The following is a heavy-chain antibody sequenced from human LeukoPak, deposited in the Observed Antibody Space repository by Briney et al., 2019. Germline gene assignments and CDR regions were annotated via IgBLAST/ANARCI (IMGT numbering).Heavy chain of an antibody. D-gene: IGHD6-6*01. Sequence: GGSLRLSSAASGFTFSSYAMSWVRQAPGKGLGWGSAISGSGGSTYYADSVKGRFTISRDNSKNTLYLQMNSLRAEDTAVYYCAKDSSSSFDAFDIWGQGTMVTVSS. CDR1: GFTFSSYA. CDR3: AKDSSSSFDAFDI. CDR2: ISGSGGST. J-gene: IGHJ3*02. V-gene: IGHV3-23*01.